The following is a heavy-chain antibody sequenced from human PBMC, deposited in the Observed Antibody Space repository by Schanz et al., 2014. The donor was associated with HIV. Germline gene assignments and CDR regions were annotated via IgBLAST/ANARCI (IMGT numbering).Heavy chain of an antibody. CDR1: GFTFSDYY. CDR2: ISRSGRTI. D-gene: IGHD3-10*01. Sequence: QVQLVESGGGVVKPGGSLRLSCAASGFTFSDYYMGWVRQAPGKGLGGDSYISRSGRTIYYADAVKGRFTISRDNAKNSLYLQMNSLRAEDTAVYYCAKCPTMVRGTGMDVWGQGTTVTVSS. V-gene: IGHV3-11*01. J-gene: IGHJ6*02. CDR3: AKCPTMVRGTGMDV.